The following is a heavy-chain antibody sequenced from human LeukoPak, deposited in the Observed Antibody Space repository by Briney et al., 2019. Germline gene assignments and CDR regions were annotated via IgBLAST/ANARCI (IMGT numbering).Heavy chain of an antibody. Sequence: SETLSLTCTVSGGSIISYHWTWIRQSPGRGLKWIGYINTSGSTKYNPSLQSRVTISVDTSKNQFSLKLSSVTAADTALYYCARLDLDRAAAFDPWGQGTQVTVSS. CDR1: GGSIISYH. V-gene: IGHV4-4*09. CDR3: ARLDLDRAAAFDP. CDR2: INTSGST. J-gene: IGHJ5*02. D-gene: IGHD2-15*01.